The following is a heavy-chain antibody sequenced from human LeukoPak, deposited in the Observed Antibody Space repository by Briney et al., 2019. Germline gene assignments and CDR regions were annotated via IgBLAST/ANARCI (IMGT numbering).Heavy chain of an antibody. CDR3: ARGTEVPAAHYYYYYYMDV. CDR2: IKQDGSEK. CDR1: GFTFSNYW. V-gene: IGHV3-7*01. J-gene: IGHJ6*03. Sequence: PGGSLRLSCAASGFTFSNYWMSWVRQAPGKGLEWVANIKQDGSEKYYVDSVKGRFTISRDNAKNSLYLQMNSLRAEDTAVYYCARGTEVPAAHYYYYYYMDVWGKGTTVTVSS. D-gene: IGHD2-2*01.